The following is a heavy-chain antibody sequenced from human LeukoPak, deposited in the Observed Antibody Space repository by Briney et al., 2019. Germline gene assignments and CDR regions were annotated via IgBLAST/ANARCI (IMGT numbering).Heavy chain of an antibody. D-gene: IGHD3-3*01. CDR1: GGTSSSYA. CDR3: ARDPYDFWSGYPGDY. V-gene: IGHV1-69*13. J-gene: IGHJ4*02. CDR2: IIPIFGTA. Sequence: SVKVSCKASGGTSSSYAISWVRQAPGQGLEWMGGIIPIFGTANYAQKFQGRVTITADESTSTAYMELSSLRSEDTAVYYCARDPYDFWSGYPGDYWGQGTLVTVSS.